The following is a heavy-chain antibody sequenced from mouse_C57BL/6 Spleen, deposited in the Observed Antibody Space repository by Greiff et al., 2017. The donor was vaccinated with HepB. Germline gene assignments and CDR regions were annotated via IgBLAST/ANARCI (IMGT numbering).Heavy chain of an antibody. CDR1: GFSLSTSGMG. CDR3: ARREEKIYDGYLYAMDY. J-gene: IGHJ4*01. D-gene: IGHD2-3*01. CDR2: IYWDDDK. V-gene: IGHV8-12*01. Sequence: VKLMESGPGILQSSQTLSLTCSFSGFSLSTSGMGVSWIRQPSGKGLEWLAHIYWDDDKRYNPSLKSRLTISKDTSRNQVFLKITSVDTADTATYYCARREEKIYDGYLYAMDYWGQGTSVTVSS.